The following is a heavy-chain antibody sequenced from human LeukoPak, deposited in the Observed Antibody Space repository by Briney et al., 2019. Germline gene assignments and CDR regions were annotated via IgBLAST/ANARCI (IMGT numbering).Heavy chain of an antibody. V-gene: IGHV5-51*01. CDR2: IYPGDSDT. CDR1: GYSFTSYW. D-gene: IGHD6-19*01. Sequence: GESLKISCKGSGYSFTSYWIGWVRQMPGKGLEWMGIIYPGDSDTRYSPSFQGQVTISADKSISTAYLQWSSLKASDTAMYYCARHSRQWLFNDGFDIWGQGTMVTVSS. CDR3: ARHSRQWLFNDGFDI. J-gene: IGHJ3*02.